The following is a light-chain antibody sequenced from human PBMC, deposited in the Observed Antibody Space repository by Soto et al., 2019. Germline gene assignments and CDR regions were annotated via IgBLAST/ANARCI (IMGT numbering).Light chain of an antibody. CDR2: AAS. Sequence: DIQMTQSPSSVSASVGARVPITCRASQGLSSYLAWYQQKPGKAPKLLIYAASNLQSGVPSRFSGSGSGTDFTLTISSLQPEDFATYYCIQDFISPLTVGQGTKVDIK. CDR1: QGLSSY. J-gene: IGKJ1*01. V-gene: IGKV1-12*01. CDR3: IQDFISPLT.